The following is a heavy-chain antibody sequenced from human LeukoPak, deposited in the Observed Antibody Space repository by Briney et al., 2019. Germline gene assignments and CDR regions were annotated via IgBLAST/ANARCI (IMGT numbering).Heavy chain of an antibody. CDR1: GFTFSSYS. V-gene: IGHV3-21*01. Sequence: PAGSLRLSCAASGFTFSSYSMNWVRQAPGKGLEWVSSISSSSSYIYYADSVKGRFTISRDNAKNSLYLQMSSLRAEDTAAYYCARDTGIYYMDLWGKGPGVTVSS. CDR2: ISSSSSYI. CDR3: ARDTGIYYMDL. D-gene: IGHD1-14*01. J-gene: IGHJ6*03.